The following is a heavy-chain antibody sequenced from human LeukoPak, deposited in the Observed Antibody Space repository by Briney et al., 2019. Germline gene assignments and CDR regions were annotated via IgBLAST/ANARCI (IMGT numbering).Heavy chain of an antibody. CDR1: GYTFTGYY. Sequence: ASVKVSCKASGYTFTGYYMHWVRQAPGQGLEWMGWINPNSGGTNYAQKFQGRVTMTRDTSISTAYMELSRLRSDDTAVYYCAREPIAHIAVADTIDYWGQGTLVTVSS. CDR3: AREPIAHIAVADTIDY. CDR2: INPNSGGT. V-gene: IGHV1-2*02. D-gene: IGHD6-19*01. J-gene: IGHJ4*02.